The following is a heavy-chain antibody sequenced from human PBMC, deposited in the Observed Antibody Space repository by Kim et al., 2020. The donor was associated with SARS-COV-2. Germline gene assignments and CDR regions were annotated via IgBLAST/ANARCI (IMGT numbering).Heavy chain of an antibody. CDR2: ISWNSGSI. Sequence: GGSLRLSCAASGFTFDDYAMHWVRQAPGKGLEWVSGISWNSGSIGYADSVKGRFTISRDSAKNSLYLQMNSRRAEDTALYYCTKDRPKKSAAGTMGSFQ. J-gene: IGHJ1*01. CDR1: GFTFDDYA. CDR3: TKDRPKKSAAGTMGSFQ. V-gene: IGHV3-9*01. D-gene: IGHD6-13*01.